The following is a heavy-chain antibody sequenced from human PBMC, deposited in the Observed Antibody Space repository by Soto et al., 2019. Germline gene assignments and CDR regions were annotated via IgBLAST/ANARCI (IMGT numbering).Heavy chain of an antibody. D-gene: IGHD1-1*01. CDR2: INPGSGVT. Sequence: ASVKVSCKASGYSFTKYHMHWVRQAPGQGLEWMGWINPGSGVTNQAQKFQGRVAMTRDTSITTTYMELNSLTSDDTAVYYCARVAGHKNARFDTWGQGALVTVSS. CDR1: GYSFTKYH. J-gene: IGHJ4*02. V-gene: IGHV1-2*02. CDR3: ARVAGHKNARFDT.